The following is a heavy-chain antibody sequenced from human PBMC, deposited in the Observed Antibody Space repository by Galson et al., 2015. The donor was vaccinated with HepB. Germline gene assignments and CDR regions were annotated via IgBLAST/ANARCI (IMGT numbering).Heavy chain of an antibody. J-gene: IGHJ5*02. CDR3: AKDSRVRFASECYYHTWFDH. V-gene: IGHV3-30*04. CDR1: GFTFSSYA. D-gene: IGHD3-10*01. Sequence: SLRLSCAASGFTFSSYAMHWVRQAPGKGLEWVAVILYNGSNKYYVDFVNGRFTISRDNSNNTLYLQMNSLRAEDTAVYYCAKDSRVRFASECYYHTWFDHWGQGTLVTVSS. CDR2: ILYNGSNK.